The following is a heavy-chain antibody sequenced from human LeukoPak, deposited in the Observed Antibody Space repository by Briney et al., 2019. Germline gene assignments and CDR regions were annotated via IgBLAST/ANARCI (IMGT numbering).Heavy chain of an antibody. CDR2: INPNSGGT. CDR1: GYTFTGYY. V-gene: IGHV1-2*06. Sequence: ASVKVSCKASGYTFTGYYMHWVRQAPGQGLEWMGRINPNSGGTNYAQKFQGRVTMTRDTSISTAYMELSRLRSDDTAVYYCASDSYDFWSGHIWGYYMDVWGEGTTVTVSS. D-gene: IGHD3-3*01. CDR3: ASDSYDFWSGHIWGYYMDV. J-gene: IGHJ6*03.